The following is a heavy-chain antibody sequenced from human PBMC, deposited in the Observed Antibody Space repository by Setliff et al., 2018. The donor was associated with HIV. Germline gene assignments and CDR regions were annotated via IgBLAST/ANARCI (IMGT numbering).Heavy chain of an antibody. CDR1: GVSFSSYA. Sequence: SVKVSCKTSGVSFSSYAISWVRQAPGQGLERMGGIIPMFGATNYAQKFQGRVTITADESTNTAYMELSSLRSEDTAVYYCARDPFPSTNYYDSSMYPFAQFFQHWGQGTPVTVSS. CDR2: IIPMFGAT. J-gene: IGHJ1*01. CDR3: ARDPFPSTNYYDSSMYPFAQFFQH. V-gene: IGHV1-69*13. D-gene: IGHD3-22*01.